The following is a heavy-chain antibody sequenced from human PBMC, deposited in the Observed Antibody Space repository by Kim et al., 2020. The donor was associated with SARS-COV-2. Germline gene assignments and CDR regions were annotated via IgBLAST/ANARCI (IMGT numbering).Heavy chain of an antibody. CDR3: ATTYHSSSWDGMDV. J-gene: IGHJ6*02. CDR2: IYYSGST. D-gene: IGHD6-13*01. CDR1: GGSISSSSYY. Sequence: SETLSLTCTVSGGSISSSSYYWGWIRQPPGKGLEWIGSIYYSGSTYYNPSLKSRVTISVDTSKNQFSLKLSSVTAADTAVYYCATTYHSSSWDGMDVWGQGTTVTVSS. V-gene: IGHV4-39*01.